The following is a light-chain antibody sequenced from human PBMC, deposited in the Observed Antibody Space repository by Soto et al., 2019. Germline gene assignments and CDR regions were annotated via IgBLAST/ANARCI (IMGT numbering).Light chain of an antibody. CDR2: AAS. J-gene: IGKJ1*01. CDR3: EKYYSAPWT. Sequence: DIQMTQSPSSLSASVGDRVTITCRAIQGISNYLAWHQQKPGKAPKLLIYAASTLQSGVPSQFSGSGSRTDVTITSSSRQPEDVATYYCEKYYSAPWTFGRGTKVEIK. V-gene: IGKV1-27*01. CDR1: QGISNY.